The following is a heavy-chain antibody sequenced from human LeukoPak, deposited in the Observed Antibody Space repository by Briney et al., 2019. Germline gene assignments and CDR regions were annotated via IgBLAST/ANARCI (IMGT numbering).Heavy chain of an antibody. Sequence: PGRSLRLSCAASGFTFSSYGMHWVRQAPGKGLEWVAVIWYDGSNKYYADSVKGRFTISRGNSKNTLYLQMNSLRAEDTAVYYCARGGGYNYEGLDYWGQGTLVTVSS. CDR3: ARGGGYNYEGLDY. V-gene: IGHV3-33*01. J-gene: IGHJ4*02. CDR1: GFTFSSYG. CDR2: IWYDGSNK. D-gene: IGHD5-24*01.